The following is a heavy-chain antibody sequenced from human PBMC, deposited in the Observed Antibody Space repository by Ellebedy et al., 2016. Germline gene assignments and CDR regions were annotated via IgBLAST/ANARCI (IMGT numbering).Heavy chain of an antibody. Sequence: GGSLRLSXAASGFTLSSHWMHWVRQGPGKGLVWVSRINSDFDESNISYADSVKGRFTISRDKSKNTLYLQMSSLRAEDTAMYYCARQRGGDAFDLWGHGTVVTVSS. J-gene: IGHJ3*01. CDR1: GFTLSSHW. CDR2: INSDFDESNI. V-gene: IGHV3-74*01. D-gene: IGHD3-16*01. CDR3: ARQRGGDAFDL.